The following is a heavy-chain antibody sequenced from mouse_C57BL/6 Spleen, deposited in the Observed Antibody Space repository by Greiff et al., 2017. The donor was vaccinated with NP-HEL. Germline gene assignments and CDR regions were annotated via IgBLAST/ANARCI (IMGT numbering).Heavy chain of an antibody. V-gene: IGHV5-17*01. CDR1: GFTFSDYG. Sequence: DVHLVESGGGLVKPGGSLKLSCAASGFTFSDYGMHWVRQAPEKGLEWVAYISSGSSTIYYADTVKGRFTISRDNAKNTLFLQMTSLRSEDTAMYYCARDDDDGYYAMDYWGQGTSVTVSS. CDR3: ARDDDDGYYAMDY. CDR2: ISSGSSTI. J-gene: IGHJ4*01. D-gene: IGHD2-4*01.